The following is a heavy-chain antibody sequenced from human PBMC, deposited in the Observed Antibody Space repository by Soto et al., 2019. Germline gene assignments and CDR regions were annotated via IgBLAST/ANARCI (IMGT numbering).Heavy chain of an antibody. V-gene: IGHV3-33*01. CDR3: ARDGDANSGFGKDY. D-gene: IGHD3-16*01. Sequence: GGSLRLSCAASGFTFSDYGMHWVRQAPGKGLQWVAFIWPDGGNKYYAESVKGRFTISRGNSKNSVYLQMNNVRDEDTAVYYCARDGDANSGFGKDYWGQGTLVTV. CDR1: GFTFSDYG. CDR2: IWPDGGNK. J-gene: IGHJ4*02.